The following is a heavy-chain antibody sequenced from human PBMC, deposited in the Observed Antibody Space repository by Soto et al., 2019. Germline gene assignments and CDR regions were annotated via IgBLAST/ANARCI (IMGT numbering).Heavy chain of an antibody. CDR1: GFSFSLYA. CDR2: ISYEGSSQ. V-gene: IGHV3-30-3*01. Sequence: QLQLVESGGGVVQPGRSLRLSCAASGFSFSLYAIHWVRQAPGKGLEWVAFISYEGSSQYYADSLKGRFTISRDNSKNTVYLQMNSLRAEDTSVYYCARELTAAGTAIYYHGVDVWGQGTTVTVSS. D-gene: IGHD6-13*01. J-gene: IGHJ6*02. CDR3: ARELTAAGTAIYYHGVDV.